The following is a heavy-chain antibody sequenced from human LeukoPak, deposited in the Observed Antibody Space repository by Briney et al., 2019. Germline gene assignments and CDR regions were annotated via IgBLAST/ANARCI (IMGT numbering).Heavy chain of an antibody. D-gene: IGHD2-2*01. V-gene: IGHV4-59*01. CDR1: GGSISSYY. J-gene: IGHJ3*02. CDR2: IYYSGST. CDR3: AREGYYCSSTSCSEDAFDI. Sequence: SETLSLTCTVCGGSISSYYWSWIRQPPGKGLEWIGYIYYSGSTNYNPSLKSRVTISVDTSKNQFSLKLCSVTAADTAVYYCAREGYYCSSTSCSEDAFDIWGQGTMVTVSS.